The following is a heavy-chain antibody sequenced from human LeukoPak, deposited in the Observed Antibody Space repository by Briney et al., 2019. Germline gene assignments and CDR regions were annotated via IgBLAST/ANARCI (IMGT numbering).Heavy chain of an antibody. CDR2: ISTYKENT. Sequence: ASVKVSRLACVYTFTTYGISWVGQAPGQELDGVGWISTYKENTNYQQKLQGRVTMTTDTSTSKGYMELRSMRSDDTAVYYCARVKWDLPYYYNYYGLDVWGQGTTVTVSS. D-gene: IGHD1-26*01. CDR1: VYTFTTYG. CDR3: ARVKWDLPYYYNYYGLDV. V-gene: IGHV1-18*01. J-gene: IGHJ6*02.